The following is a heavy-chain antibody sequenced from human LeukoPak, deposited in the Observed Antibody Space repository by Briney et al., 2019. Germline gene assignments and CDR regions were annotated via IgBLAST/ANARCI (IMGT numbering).Heavy chain of an antibody. J-gene: IGHJ3*02. CDR3: ARGEGSGWYWAFDI. V-gene: IGHV4-59*01. CDR2: IFDIGGT. D-gene: IGHD6-19*01. CDR1: GGSISSYY. Sequence: PSETLSLTGTVSGGSISSYYWSWIRQPPGKRLEWIGYIFDIGGTNYNPSLNSRVTISVDTSKKQFSLKLNSVTAADTAVYYCARGEGSGWYWAFDIWGQGTMVTVSS.